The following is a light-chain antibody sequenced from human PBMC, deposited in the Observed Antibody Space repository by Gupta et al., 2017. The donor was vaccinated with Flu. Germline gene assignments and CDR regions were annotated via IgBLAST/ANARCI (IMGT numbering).Light chain of an antibody. CDR1: SSDIGTYNF. CDR2: DVS. Sequence: QSALTQPASVSGSPGQSITISCTGTSSDIGTYNFVSWYQQHPGKAPKLMIYDVSDRPSGVSNRFSGSKSGDTASLTISGLQAEDEAEYFCSSYARSSTLVVFGGGTKLTVL. CDR3: SSYARSSTLVV. J-gene: IGLJ2*01. V-gene: IGLV2-14*01.